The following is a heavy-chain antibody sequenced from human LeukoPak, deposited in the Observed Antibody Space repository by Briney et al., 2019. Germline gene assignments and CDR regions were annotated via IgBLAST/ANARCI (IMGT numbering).Heavy chain of an antibody. D-gene: IGHD5-12*01. CDR1: GYTFTGYY. V-gene: IGHV1-18*04. Sequence: GASVKVSCKASGYTFTGYYMHWVRQAPGQGLEWMGWISAYNGNTNYAQKLQGRVTMTTDTSTSTAYMELRSLRSDDTAVYYCARGWVGSGYGSGYYYYGMDVWGQGTTVTVSS. CDR2: ISAYNGNT. J-gene: IGHJ6*02. CDR3: ARGWVGSGYGSGYYYYGMDV.